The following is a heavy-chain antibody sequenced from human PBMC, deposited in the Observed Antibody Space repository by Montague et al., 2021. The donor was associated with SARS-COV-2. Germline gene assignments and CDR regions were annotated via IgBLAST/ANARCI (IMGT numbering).Heavy chain of an antibody. J-gene: IGHJ3*02. V-gene: IGHV4-30-2*04. Sequence: NPSLKSRVTISVDTSKNQFSLNLSSVTAADTAVYYCAKVAGSHDTFDIWGRGTMVTVSS. D-gene: IGHD6-19*01. CDR3: AKVAGSHDTFDI.